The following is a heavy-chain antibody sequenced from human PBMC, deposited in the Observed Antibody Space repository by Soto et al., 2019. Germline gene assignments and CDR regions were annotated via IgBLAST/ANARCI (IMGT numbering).Heavy chain of an antibody. CDR1: GYTFTGYY. V-gene: IGHV1-2*02. D-gene: IGHD3-3*01. CDR3: ARGRAVNVLRFLEWLLLFDY. CDR2: INPNSGGT. J-gene: IGHJ4*02. Sequence: ASVKVSCKASGYTFTGYYMHWVRQAPGQGLEWMGWINPNSGGTNYAQKFQGRVTMTRDTSISTAYMELSRLRSDDTAVYYCARGRAVNVLRFLEWLLLFDYWGQGTLVTVSS.